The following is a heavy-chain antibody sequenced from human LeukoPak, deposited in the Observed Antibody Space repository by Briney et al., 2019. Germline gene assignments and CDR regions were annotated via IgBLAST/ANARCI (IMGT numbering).Heavy chain of an antibody. D-gene: IGHD1-26*01. CDR2: IIPILGIA. CDR1: GGTFSSYA. Sequence: GASVKVSCKASGGTFSSYAISWVRQAPGQGLEWMGRIIPILGIANYAQKFQGRVTITADKSTSTAYMELSSLRSEDTAVYYCARGDERYSGSLYYFDYWGQGTLVTVSS. J-gene: IGHJ4*02. V-gene: IGHV1-69*04. CDR3: ARGDERYSGSLYYFDY.